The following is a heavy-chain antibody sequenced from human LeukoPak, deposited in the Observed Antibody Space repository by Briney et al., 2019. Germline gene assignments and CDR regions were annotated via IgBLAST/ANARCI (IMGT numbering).Heavy chain of an antibody. V-gene: IGHV3-23*01. J-gene: IGHJ4*02. Sequence: GGSLRLSCAASGFTFSTYVMSWIRQAPGKGLEWVSTISANGGSTYYTDSVKGRFTISRDNSKNTLYLQRNSLRAEDTAVYYCAKPPPDSSSWLFDYWGQGTLVTVSS. CDR2: ISANGGST. D-gene: IGHD6-13*01. CDR1: GFTFSTYV. CDR3: AKPPPDSSSWLFDY.